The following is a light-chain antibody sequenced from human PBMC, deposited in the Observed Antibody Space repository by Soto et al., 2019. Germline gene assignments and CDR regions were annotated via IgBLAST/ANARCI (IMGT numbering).Light chain of an antibody. CDR2: HVS. J-gene: IGLJ1*01. CDR1: SNDVGNYNF. Sequence: QSALTQPRSVSGSPGQSVTVSCTGTSNDVGNYNFVSWYQQHPGKAPKLMISHVSERPSGVPDRFSGSKSGDTASLTISGLQAEDEADYFCCSYAGSYTFVFGTGTKVTVL. CDR3: CSYAGSYTFV. V-gene: IGLV2-11*01.